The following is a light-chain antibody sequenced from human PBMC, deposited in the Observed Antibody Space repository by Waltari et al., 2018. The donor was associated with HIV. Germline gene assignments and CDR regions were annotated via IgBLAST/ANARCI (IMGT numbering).Light chain of an antibody. CDR1: PSNIGTNF. J-gene: IGLJ2*01. CDR2: DNH. Sequence: HSVLTQPPAVSAAPGQTVTISCSGTPSNIGTNFLCWYQKLPGTAPKLLIFDNHKRPSGVSDRFSASKSATSATLDITGLHTGDEAEYYCGTWDTSLNAGVFGGGTKVSVL. CDR3: GTWDTSLNAGV. V-gene: IGLV1-51*01.